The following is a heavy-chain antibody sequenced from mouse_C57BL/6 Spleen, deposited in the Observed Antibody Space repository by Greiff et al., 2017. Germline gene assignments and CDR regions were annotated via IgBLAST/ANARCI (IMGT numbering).Heavy chain of an antibody. D-gene: IGHD4-1*01. CDR1: GYTFTDYE. J-gene: IGHJ2*01. V-gene: IGHV1-15*01. CDR2: IDPETGGT. Sequence: QVQLQQSGAELVRPGASVTLSCKASGYTFTDYEMHWVKQTPVHGLEWIGAIDPETGGTAYNQKFKGKAILTADKSSSTAYMELRSLTSEDSAVYYCTRPELGRGGYFDYWGQGTTLTVAS. CDR3: TRPELGRGGYFDY.